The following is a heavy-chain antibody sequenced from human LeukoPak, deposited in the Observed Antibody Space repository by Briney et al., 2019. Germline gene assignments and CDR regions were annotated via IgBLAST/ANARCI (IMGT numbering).Heavy chain of an antibody. D-gene: IGHD3-10*01. CDR2: ISAYNGNT. Sequence: GASVKVSCKASGYTFTSYGISWVRQAPGQGLEWMGWISAYNGNTNYAQKLQGRVTMTTDTSTSTAYMELRSLRSDDTAVYYCARGEEYYYGSGSLSAFDYWGQGTLVTVSS. CDR3: ARGEEYYYGSGSLSAFDY. CDR1: GYTFTSYG. J-gene: IGHJ4*02. V-gene: IGHV1-18*01.